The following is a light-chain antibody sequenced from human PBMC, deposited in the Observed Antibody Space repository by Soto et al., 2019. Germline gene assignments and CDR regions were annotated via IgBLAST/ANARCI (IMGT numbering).Light chain of an antibody. Sequence: QSVLTQPPSASGSPGQSVTISCTGTKNDIGVYDFVSWYQHHPGKAPRLIIYEVVQRPSGVPDRFSGSKSGNTASLTVSGLQAAYEADYFCKSYAGGNTYVXGSGTKVTVL. CDR1: KNDIGVYDF. CDR2: EVV. CDR3: KSYAGGNTYV. V-gene: IGLV2-8*01. J-gene: IGLJ1*01.